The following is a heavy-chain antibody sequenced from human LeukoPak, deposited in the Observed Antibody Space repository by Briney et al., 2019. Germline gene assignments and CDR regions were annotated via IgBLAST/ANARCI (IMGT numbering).Heavy chain of an antibody. CDR3: ARYEYTSGRIFDY. Sequence: GGSLRLSCAASGFTFSSYWMHWVRQAPGKGLVWVSRINSDGSSTSYADSVKGRFTISRDNAKNTLYLQMNSLRAEDTAVYYCARYEYTSGRIFDYWGQGTLVTVSS. V-gene: IGHV3-74*01. CDR1: GFTFSSYW. CDR2: INSDGSST. J-gene: IGHJ4*02. D-gene: IGHD6-19*01.